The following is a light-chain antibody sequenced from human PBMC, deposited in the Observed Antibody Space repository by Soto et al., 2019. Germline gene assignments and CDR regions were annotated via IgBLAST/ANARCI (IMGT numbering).Light chain of an antibody. V-gene: IGKV1-27*01. CDR3: QKYNGAPRA. J-gene: IGKJ1*01. Sequence: DIQMTQSPSSLSASVGDRVTITCRASQGISNYLAWYQQKPGKVPKLLIYAASTLLSGVPSRFSGSGSGTDFTLAISSLQPDDVATYYCQKYNGAPRAFGQGTKVEIK. CDR2: AAS. CDR1: QGISNY.